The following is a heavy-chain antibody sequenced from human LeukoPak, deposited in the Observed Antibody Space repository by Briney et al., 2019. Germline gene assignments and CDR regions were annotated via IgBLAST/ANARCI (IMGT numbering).Heavy chain of an antibody. Sequence: SETLSLTCTVSGGSISSSSYYWGWIRQPPGKRLEWIGSIYYSGSTYYNPSLKSRVTISVDTSKNQFSLKLSSVTAADTAVYYCARERSGYSYYHWGQGTLVTVSS. V-gene: IGHV4-39*01. CDR2: IYYSGST. CDR3: ARERSGYSYYH. CDR1: GGSISSSSYY. J-gene: IGHJ5*02. D-gene: IGHD5-18*01.